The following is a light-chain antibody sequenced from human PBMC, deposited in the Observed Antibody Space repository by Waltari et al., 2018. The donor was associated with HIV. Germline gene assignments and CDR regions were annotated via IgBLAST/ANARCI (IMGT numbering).Light chain of an antibody. CDR1: SSNIGAGYD. J-gene: IGLJ3*02. CDR3: QSHDRSLSGPWV. V-gene: IGLV1-40*01. CDR2: SNT. Sequence: QSVLTQPPSVSGAPGQTVTISCDGSSSNIGAGYDVHWYKQVPGTSPKLVIYSNTNRPSGVPDPFSASTSGTSASLAITGLQAEDEAHYYCQSHDRSLSGPWVFGGGTKLTVL.